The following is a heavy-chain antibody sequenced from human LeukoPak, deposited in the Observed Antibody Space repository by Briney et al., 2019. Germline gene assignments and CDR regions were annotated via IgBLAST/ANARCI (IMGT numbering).Heavy chain of an antibody. CDR3: ATDLTYDYVWVRYRPLLPC. J-gene: IGHJ4*02. D-gene: IGHD3-16*02. Sequence: GASVKVSCKVSGYTLTELSMHWVRQAPGKGLEWMGGFDPEDGETIYAQKFQGRVTMTEDTSTDTAYMELSSLRSEDTAVYYCATDLTYDYVWVRYRPLLPCWGQGTLVTVSS. CDR2: FDPEDGET. V-gene: IGHV1-24*01. CDR1: GYTLTELS.